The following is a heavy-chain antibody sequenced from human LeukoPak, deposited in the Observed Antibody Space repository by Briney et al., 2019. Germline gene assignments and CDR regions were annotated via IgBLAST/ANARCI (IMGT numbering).Heavy chain of an antibody. CDR2: IYASGNT. V-gene: IGHV4-4*07. CDR1: GGSISSYS. D-gene: IGHD5-24*01. CDR3: ARERRDGYSDY. J-gene: IGHJ4*02. Sequence: PSETLPLTCTVSGGSISSYSWSWIRQPAGKGLEWIGRIYASGNTNYNPSLKSRVTMSVDTSTNQFSLNPNSVTAADTALYYCARERRDGYSDYWGQGTLVTVSS.